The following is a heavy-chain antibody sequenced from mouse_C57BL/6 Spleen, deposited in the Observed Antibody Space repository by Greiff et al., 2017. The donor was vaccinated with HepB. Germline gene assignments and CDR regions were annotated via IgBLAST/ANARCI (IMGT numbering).Heavy chain of an antibody. CDR1: GYTFTSYW. J-gene: IGHJ2*01. CDR2: IHPNSGST. V-gene: IGHV1-64*01. CDR3: ARGYYGSSWENFDY. Sequence: QVQLQQPGAELVKPGASVKLSCKASGYTFTSYWMHWVKQRPGQGLEWIGMIHPNSGSTNYNEKFKSKATLTVDKSSSTAYMQLSSLTSEDSAVYYCARGYYGSSWENFDYWGQGTTLTVSS. D-gene: IGHD1-1*01.